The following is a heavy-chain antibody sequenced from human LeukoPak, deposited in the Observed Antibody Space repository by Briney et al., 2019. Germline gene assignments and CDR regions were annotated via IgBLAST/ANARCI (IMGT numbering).Heavy chain of an antibody. V-gene: IGHV4-61*02. CDR3: ARGIAAAGDAFDI. CDR1: GGSISSGNYY. CDR2: IYPSGYT. J-gene: IGHJ3*02. Sequence: PSQTLSLTCTVSGGSISSGNYYWSWIRQPAGRGLEWIGRIYPSGYTNYNPSLKSRVTISVDTSKNHFSLKLSSVTAADTAVYYCARGIAAAGDAFDIWGQGTMVTVSS. D-gene: IGHD6-13*01.